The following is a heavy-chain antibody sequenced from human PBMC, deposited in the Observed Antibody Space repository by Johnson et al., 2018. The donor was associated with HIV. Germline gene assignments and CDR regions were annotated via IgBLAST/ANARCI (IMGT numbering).Heavy chain of an antibody. CDR2: LSGSGENI. Sequence: EQLVESGGDLVQPGGSLGLSCEASKFTFSNCAMSWVRQAPGKGLEWVSTLSGSGENIYYADSVKGRFTISRDNSKNTLDLQMNSLGAEDTAVYYCAKGVRGSSWYDAVDIWGQGTMVTVSS. V-gene: IGHV3-23*04. CDR3: AKGVRGSSWYDAVDI. J-gene: IGHJ3*02. D-gene: IGHD6-6*01. CDR1: KFTFSNCA.